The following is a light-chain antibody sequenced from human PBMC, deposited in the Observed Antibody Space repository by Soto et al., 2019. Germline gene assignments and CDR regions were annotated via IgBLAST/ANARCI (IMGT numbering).Light chain of an antibody. CDR1: KAISNY. J-gene: IGKJ1*01. CDR3: QKYNGDSRT. Sequence: DIQMTQSPSSLSASVGDRVTITCRASKAISNYVAWYQQKPGQVPKLLIYAASTLQSGVPSRFSGSGSGTDFTLTISSLQPEDVATYYCQKYNGDSRTFGQGTKVEVK. CDR2: AAS. V-gene: IGKV1-27*01.